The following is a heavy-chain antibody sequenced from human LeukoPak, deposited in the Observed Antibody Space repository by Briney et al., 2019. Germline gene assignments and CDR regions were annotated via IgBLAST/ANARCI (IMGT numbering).Heavy chain of an antibody. CDR3: ARDLDAVSKGPYYFDY. J-gene: IGHJ4*02. V-gene: IGHV1-3*01. CDR2: INAGNGNT. Sequence: ASVKVSCKASGYTFTSYAMHWVRQAPGQRLEWMGWINAGNGNTKYSQKFQGRVTITRDTSASTAYMELSSLRSEDTAVYYCARDLDAVSKGPYYFDYWGQGTLVTVSS. CDR1: GYTFTSYA. D-gene: IGHD1-1*01.